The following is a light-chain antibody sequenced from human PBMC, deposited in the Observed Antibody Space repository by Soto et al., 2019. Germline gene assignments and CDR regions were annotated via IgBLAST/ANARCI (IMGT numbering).Light chain of an antibody. V-gene: IGLV2-23*01. CDR2: EGS. Sequence: QSALTQPASVSGSPEQSITISCTGPGSDVGSFDLVSWYQQHPDKAPKLIIFEGSKRPSGVSNRFSGSKSGNRASLTISGLQAEDEADYYCSSYAGSMTWVFGGGTKLTVL. CDR1: GSDVGSFDL. CDR3: SSYAGSMTWV. J-gene: IGLJ3*02.